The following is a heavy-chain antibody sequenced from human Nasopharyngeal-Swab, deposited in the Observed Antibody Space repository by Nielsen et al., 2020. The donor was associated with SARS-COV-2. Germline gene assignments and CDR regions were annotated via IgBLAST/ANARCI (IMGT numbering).Heavy chain of an antibody. CDR1: GFTFSSYG. CDR3: AKEDLDY. Sequence: GESLKISCAASGFTFSSYGMHWVRQAPGKGLEWVAVISYDGSNKYYADSVKGRFNISRDNSKNTLYLQMNSLRAEDTAVYYCAKEDLDYWGQGTLVTVSS. CDR2: ISYDGSNK. V-gene: IGHV3-30*18. J-gene: IGHJ4*02.